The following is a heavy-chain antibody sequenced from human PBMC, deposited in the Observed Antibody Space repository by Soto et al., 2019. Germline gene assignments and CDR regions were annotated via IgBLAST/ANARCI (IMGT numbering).Heavy chain of an antibody. J-gene: IGHJ4*02. Sequence: GGSRRLSCVVAGFTSSNYCMHWVRQAPGKGLEWVAVMSYDGRNEYYADSVHGRFTISRDSSKNTLYLQMNSLRPEDTAVYYCARDRYYYGSGSDYDGEGNYFDHWGQGTLVTVSS. CDR1: GFTSSNYC. V-gene: IGHV3-30*03. D-gene: IGHD3-10*01. CDR2: MSYDGRNE. CDR3: ARDRYYYGSGSDYDGEGNYFDH.